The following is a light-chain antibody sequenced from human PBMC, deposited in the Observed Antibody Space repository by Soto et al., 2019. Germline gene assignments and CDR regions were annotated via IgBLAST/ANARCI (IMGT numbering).Light chain of an antibody. CDR2: EVN. J-gene: IGLJ1*01. CDR1: STDVGGYNY. V-gene: IGLV2-14*01. Sequence: QSVLARPSSVSGSAGQSITISCTGTSTDVGGYNYVSWYQHHPGKGPKLIIYEVNNRPSGVSDRFSGSKSGNKASLTSSNLEAEDESDYYCGSYTSTDTPFVFGTGTKVTVL. CDR3: GSYTSTDTPFV.